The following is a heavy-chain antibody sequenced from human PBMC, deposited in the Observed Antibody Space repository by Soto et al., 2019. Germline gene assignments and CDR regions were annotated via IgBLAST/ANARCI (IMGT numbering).Heavy chain of an antibody. CDR1: GGSISSGGYY. CDR3: ASSYSSSYDYYYGMDV. V-gene: IGHV4-31*03. D-gene: IGHD6-6*01. Sequence: SETLSLTCTVSGGSISSGGYYWSWIRQHPGKGLEWIGYIYYSGSTYYNPSLKSRVTISVDTSKNQFSLKLSSVTAADTAVYYCASSYSSSYDYYYGMDVWGQGTTVTVS. J-gene: IGHJ6*02. CDR2: IYYSGST.